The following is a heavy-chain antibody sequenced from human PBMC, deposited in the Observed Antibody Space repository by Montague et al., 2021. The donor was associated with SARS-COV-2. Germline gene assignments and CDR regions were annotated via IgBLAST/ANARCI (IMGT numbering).Heavy chain of an antibody. CDR3: ARGGNYDFWSGVIDY. D-gene: IGHD3-3*01. J-gene: IGHJ4*02. Sequence: SLRLSCTASGFTFSSYDMHWVRQATGKGLEWVSAIGTAGDTYYPGSVKGRFTISRENAKNSLYLQMNSLRAGDTAVYYCARGGNYDFWSGVIDYWGPGTLVTVSS. CDR1: GFTFSSYD. CDR2: IGTAGDT. V-gene: IGHV3-13*01.